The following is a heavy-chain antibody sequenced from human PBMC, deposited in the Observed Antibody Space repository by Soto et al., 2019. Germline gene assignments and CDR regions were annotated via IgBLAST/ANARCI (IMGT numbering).Heavy chain of an antibody. D-gene: IGHD4-4*01. J-gene: IGHJ6*02. V-gene: IGHV1-69*06. Sequence: SVKVSCKASGGTFSSYAISWVRQAPGQGLEWMGGIIPIFGTANYAQKFQGRVTITADKSTSTAYMELSSLRSEDTAVYYCASGEATVTTSYYYGMDVWGQGTTVTVSS. CDR1: GGTFSSYA. CDR3: ASGEATVTTSYYYGMDV. CDR2: IIPIFGTA.